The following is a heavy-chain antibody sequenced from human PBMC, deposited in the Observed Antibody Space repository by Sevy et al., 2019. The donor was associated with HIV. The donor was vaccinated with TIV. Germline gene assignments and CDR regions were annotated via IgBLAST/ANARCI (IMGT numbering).Heavy chain of an antibody. V-gene: IGHV3-30*04. CDR3: ARDKGESGSSLLGELSH. J-gene: IGHJ4*02. CDR2: ISSDGRNK. D-gene: IGHD3-16*02. CDR1: GFTFSRYA. Sequence: GGSLRLSCAASGFTFSRYAMNWVRQAPGKGLEWVAVISSDGRNKYYADSVKGRFTISRDNSKNTLYLQMNSLRSEDTAMYYCARDKGESGSSLLGELSHWGQGTLVTVSS.